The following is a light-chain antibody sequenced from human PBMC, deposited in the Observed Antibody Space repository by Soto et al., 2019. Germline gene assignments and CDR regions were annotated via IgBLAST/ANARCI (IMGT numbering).Light chain of an antibody. Sequence: QSALTQPASVSGSPGQSITISCTGTSSDVGGYNFVSWYQQHPGKAPKFIIYDVRNRPSGVSNRFSGSRSGNTASLTISGLQAKDEADYYCSSYTSSSTVIFGGGTQLTVL. J-gene: IGLJ2*01. CDR2: DVR. CDR3: SSYTSSSTVI. CDR1: SSDVGGYNF. V-gene: IGLV2-14*03.